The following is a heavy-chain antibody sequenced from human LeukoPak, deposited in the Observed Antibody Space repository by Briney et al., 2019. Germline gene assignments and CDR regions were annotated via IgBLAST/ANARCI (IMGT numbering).Heavy chain of an antibody. CDR3: ARDPLDYYESLLDWFDP. Sequence: GGSLRLSCAASGFTFSSYEMSWVRQAPGKGLEWVANIKQDGSEKYYVDSVKGRFTISRDNAKNSLYLQMNSLRAEDTAVYYCARDPLDYYESLLDWFDPWGQGTLVTVSS. V-gene: IGHV3-7*01. J-gene: IGHJ5*02. CDR1: GFTFSSYE. CDR2: IKQDGSEK. D-gene: IGHD3-22*01.